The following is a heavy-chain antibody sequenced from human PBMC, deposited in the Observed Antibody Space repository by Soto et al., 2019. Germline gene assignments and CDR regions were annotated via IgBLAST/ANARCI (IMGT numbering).Heavy chain of an antibody. V-gene: IGHV3-23*01. CDR1: GFSFSNYA. J-gene: IGHJ4*02. D-gene: IGHD6-13*01. CDR2: VSGSGQGT. Sequence: VHLLESGGGLVQPGGSLRLSCAASGFSFSNYAMNLIRQARGKGLEWVSTVSGSGQGTYYAGSVKGRFTISRDNSKNTVYLQMNSLRAEDTAVYYCAKGHHDAWYVFDCWGQGTLVIVSS. CDR3: AKGHHDAWYVFDC.